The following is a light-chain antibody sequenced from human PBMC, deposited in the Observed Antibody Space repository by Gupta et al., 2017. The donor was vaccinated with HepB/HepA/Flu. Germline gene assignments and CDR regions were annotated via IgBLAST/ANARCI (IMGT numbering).Light chain of an antibody. CDR1: SSDVGGYNA. V-gene: IGLV2-14*01. CDR3: SSYPSCSTGV. Sequence: QSPLTLPASVSGSPRQAHTIACAVPSSDVGGYNADSWYQQHPSTAPTHMIYDVSNRHSGVSNRVSGSKSGHKAKVTISGLQAEDEDDAYCSSYPSCSTGVFGGGTKLTVL. J-gene: IGLJ2*01. CDR2: DVS.